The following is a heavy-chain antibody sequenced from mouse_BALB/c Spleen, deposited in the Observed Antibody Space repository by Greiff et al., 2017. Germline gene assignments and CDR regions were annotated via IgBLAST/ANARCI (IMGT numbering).Heavy chain of an antibody. CDR3: AREADYGYDYYFDY. Sequence: VQLQQSGAELVKPGASVKLSCTASGFNIKDTYMHWVKQRPEQGLEWIGRIDPANGNTKYDPKFQGKATITADTSSNTAYLQLSSLTSEDTAVYYCAREADYGYDYYFDYWGQGTTLTVSS. D-gene: IGHD2-2*01. CDR1: GFNIKDTY. V-gene: IGHV14-3*02. CDR2: IDPANGNT. J-gene: IGHJ2*01.